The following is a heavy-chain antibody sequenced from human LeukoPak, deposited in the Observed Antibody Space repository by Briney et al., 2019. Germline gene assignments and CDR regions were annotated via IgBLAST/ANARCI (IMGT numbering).Heavy chain of an antibody. Sequence: SETLSLTCTVSGGSISSYFWSWIRQPTGKGLEWIGRIYTSGNTNYNPTLQSRVTMSIDTSKNQFSLNVTSVTAADTAVYYCAREAGSERYFDSWGQGTLVTVSS. CDR3: AREAGSERYFDS. V-gene: IGHV4-4*07. J-gene: IGHJ4*02. CDR1: GGSISSYF. CDR2: IYTSGNT.